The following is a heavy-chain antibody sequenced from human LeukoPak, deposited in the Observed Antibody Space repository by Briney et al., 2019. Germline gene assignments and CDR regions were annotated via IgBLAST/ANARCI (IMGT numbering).Heavy chain of an antibody. CDR2: IRSSSSYR. J-gene: IGHJ4*02. V-gene: IGHV3-21*01. CDR1: GFTFSSYS. D-gene: IGHD3-10*01. CDR3: ASGLWLGELFPLDY. Sequence: GGPLTLLCAASGFTFSSYSMNWVRQAPGEGLEGVSSIRSSSSYRYYADSVKGLFTISRENAKNSLYLKMTSLRAEDTAVYYCASGLWLGELFPLDYWGQGTLVTVSS.